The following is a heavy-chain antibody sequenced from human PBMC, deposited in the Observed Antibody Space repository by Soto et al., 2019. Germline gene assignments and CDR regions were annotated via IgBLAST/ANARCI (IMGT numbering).Heavy chain of an antibody. D-gene: IGHD6-13*01. CDR3: ARDGTLGYYYYGMDV. CDR1: GGSISSYY. Sequence: SETLSLTCTVSGGSISSYYWSWIRQPPGKGLEWIGYIYYSGSTNYNPSLKSRVTISVDTSKNQFSLKLSSVTAADTAVYYCARDGTLGYYYYGMDVWGLGTTVTVSS. CDR2: IYYSGST. J-gene: IGHJ6*02. V-gene: IGHV4-59*01.